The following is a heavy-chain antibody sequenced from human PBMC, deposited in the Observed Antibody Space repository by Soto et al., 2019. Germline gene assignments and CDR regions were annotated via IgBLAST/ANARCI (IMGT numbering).Heavy chain of an antibody. V-gene: IGHV3-33*01. CDR3: ARSQYSSSWYPFDY. Sequence: PGGSLRLSCAASGFTFSSYGMHWVRQAPGKGLEWVAVIYYDGSNKYYADSVKGRFTISRDNSKNTLYLQMNSLRAEDTAVFYCARSQYSSSWYPFDYWGQGTLVTVS. D-gene: IGHD6-13*01. CDR2: IYYDGSNK. J-gene: IGHJ4*02. CDR1: GFTFSSYG.